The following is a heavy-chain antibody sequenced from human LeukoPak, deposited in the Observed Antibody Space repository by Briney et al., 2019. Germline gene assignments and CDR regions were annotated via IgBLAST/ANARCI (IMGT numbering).Heavy chain of an antibody. CDR1: GFTFNAYY. CDR2: INPNTGDT. Sequence: ASVKVSCKASGFTFNAYYIHWVRQAPGQGLEWMGWINPNTGDTNFAQKFQGRVAMTRDTSHSTAYMDLSRLTSDDTAVYYCARDWPGISLHFDLWGRGTLITVSS. J-gene: IGHJ2*01. CDR3: ARDWPGISLHFDL. V-gene: IGHV1-2*02. D-gene: IGHD2-15*01.